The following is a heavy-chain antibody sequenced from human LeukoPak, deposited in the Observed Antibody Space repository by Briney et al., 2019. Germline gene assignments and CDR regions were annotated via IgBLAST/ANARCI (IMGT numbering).Heavy chain of an antibody. V-gene: IGHV1-2*02. D-gene: IGHD1-7*01. CDR1: GYTFTGYY. J-gene: IGHJ4*02. Sequence: APVKVSCKASGYTFTGYYMHWVRQAPGQGLEWMGWINPNSGGTNYAQKFQGRVTMTRDTSISTAYMEPSRLRSDDTAVYYCARGEARITGTTANWGQGTLVTVSS. CDR2: INPNSGGT. CDR3: ARGEARITGTTAN.